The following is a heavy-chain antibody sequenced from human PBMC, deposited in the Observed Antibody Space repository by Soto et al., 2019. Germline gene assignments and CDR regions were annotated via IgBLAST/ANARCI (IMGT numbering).Heavy chain of an antibody. V-gene: IGHV3-30-3*01. D-gene: IGHD2-15*01. Sequence: PGGSLRLSCAASGFTFSSYAMNWVRQAPGKGLEWVALISYDGSNKYYADSVKGRFTISRDNSKNTLYLQMISLRTEDTAVYYCACDYCSGGSCYGFISGPDYWGQGTLVTVSS. CDR3: ACDYCSGGSCYGFISGPDY. CDR1: GFTFSSYA. J-gene: IGHJ4*02. CDR2: ISYDGSNK.